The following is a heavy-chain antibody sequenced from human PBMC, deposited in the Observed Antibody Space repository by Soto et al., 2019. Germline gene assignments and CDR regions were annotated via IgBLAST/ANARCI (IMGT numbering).Heavy chain of an antibody. CDR3: ARGLDTAMVVFDY. J-gene: IGHJ4*02. CDR1: GGSISSGDYY. Sequence: SETLSLTCTVSGGSISSGDYYWSWIRQPPGKGLEWIGYLYYSGSTYYNPSLKSRVTISVDTSKNQFSLKLSSVTAADTAVYYCARGLDTAMVVFDYWGQGSLVTVSS. CDR2: LYYSGST. D-gene: IGHD5-18*01. V-gene: IGHV4-30-4*01.